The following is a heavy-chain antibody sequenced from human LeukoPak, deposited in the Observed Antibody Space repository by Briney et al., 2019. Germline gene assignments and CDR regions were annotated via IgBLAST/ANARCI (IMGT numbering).Heavy chain of an antibody. CDR2: ITGDGTRT. D-gene: IGHD1-14*01. CDR3: ASRPRADMGPLDY. J-gene: IGHJ4*02. CDR1: GFTFSSCA. Sequence: GGSLRLSCAASGFTFSSCAMTWVRPAPGKGLEWVASITGDGTRTYYTDSVKGRFTISRDNSKNTLYLQMNSLRADETAIYYCASRPRADMGPLDYWGQGTLVTVST. V-gene: IGHV3-23*01.